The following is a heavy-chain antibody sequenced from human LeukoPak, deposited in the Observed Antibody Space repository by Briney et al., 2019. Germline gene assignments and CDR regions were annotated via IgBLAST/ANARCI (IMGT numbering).Heavy chain of an antibody. D-gene: IGHD2-15*01. CDR3: ARDPGYCSGGSCYFANSWFDP. CDR2: IYSGGST. CDR1: GFTVSSNY. Sequence: PGGSLRLSCAASGFTVSSNYMSWVRQAPGKGLEWVSVIYSGGSTYYADSVKGRFTISRANSKNTLYLQMNSLRAEDTAVYYCARDPGYCSGGSCYFANSWFDPWGQGTLVTVSS. J-gene: IGHJ5*02. V-gene: IGHV3-53*05.